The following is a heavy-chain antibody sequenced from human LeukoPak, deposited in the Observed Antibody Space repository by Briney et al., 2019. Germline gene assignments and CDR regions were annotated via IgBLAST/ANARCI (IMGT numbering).Heavy chain of an antibody. CDR1: GFTFSSYS. J-gene: IGHJ4*02. CDR2: ISSSSSYI. Sequence: PGGSLRLSCAASGFTFSSYSMNWVRQAPGKGLEWVSSISSSSSYIYYADSGKGRFTISRDNAKNSLYLQMDSLRAEDTAVYYCASALNYYDSSGYDPGDYWGQGTLVTVSS. D-gene: IGHD3-22*01. CDR3: ASALNYYDSSGYDPGDY. V-gene: IGHV3-21*01.